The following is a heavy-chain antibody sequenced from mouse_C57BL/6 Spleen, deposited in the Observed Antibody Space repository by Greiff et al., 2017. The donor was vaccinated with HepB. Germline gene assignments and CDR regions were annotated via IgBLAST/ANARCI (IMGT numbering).Heavy chain of an antibody. CDR3: ASFFAY. CDR1: GYTFTDYY. J-gene: IGHJ3*01. Sequence: VQLQQSGPELVKPGASVKISCKASGYTFTDYYMNWVKQSHGKSLEWIGDINPNNGGTSYNQKFKGKATLTVDKSSSTAYMELRSLTSEDSAVYYCASFFAYWGQGTLVTVSA. CDR2: INPNNGGT. V-gene: IGHV1-26*01.